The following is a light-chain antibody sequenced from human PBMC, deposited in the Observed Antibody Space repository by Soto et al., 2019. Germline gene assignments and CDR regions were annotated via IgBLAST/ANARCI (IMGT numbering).Light chain of an antibody. J-gene: IGKJ1*01. Sequence: EIVMTQSPATLSVSPGETATLSCRASQSVSSNLAWYQQKPGQAPRLLISDASTRAAGLLARFSGSGSGTEFTLTISSLQSEDFAVYFCQQSNNWPKTFGQGTKVEIK. V-gene: IGKV3-15*01. CDR1: QSVSSN. CDR3: QQSNNWPKT. CDR2: DAS.